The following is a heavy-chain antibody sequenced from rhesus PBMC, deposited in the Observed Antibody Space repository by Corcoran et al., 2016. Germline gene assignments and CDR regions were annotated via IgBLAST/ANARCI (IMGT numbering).Heavy chain of an antibody. CDR1: GFTSGNSD. Sequence: EVQLVESGGGLVQPGGSLRLSCAAPGFTSGNSDLIWIRQAPGKGLEWVSYISSGGSIYYSDSVKGRFPIARDNAKNTLYLQMSSLRVEDTAVYYCAKTEREAFDFWGQGLRVTVSS. V-gene: IGHV3S43*01. D-gene: IGHD1-44*02. CDR2: ISSGGSI. J-gene: IGHJ3*01. CDR3: AKTEREAFDF.